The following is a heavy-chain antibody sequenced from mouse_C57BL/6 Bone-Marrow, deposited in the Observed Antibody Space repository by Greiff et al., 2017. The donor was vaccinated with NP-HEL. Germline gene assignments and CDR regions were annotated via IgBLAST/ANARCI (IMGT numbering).Heavy chain of an antibody. D-gene: IGHD2-3*01. J-gene: IGHJ2*01. CDR2: ISDGGSYT. CDR1: GFTFSSYA. CDR3: ARVYDGYPYYFDY. Sequence: EVQVVESGGGLVKPGGSLTLSCAASGFTFSSYAMSWVRQTPEKRLEWVATISDGGSYTYYPDNVKGRFTISRDNAKNNLYLQMSHLKSEDTAMYYCARVYDGYPYYFDYWGQGTTLTVSS. V-gene: IGHV5-4*01.